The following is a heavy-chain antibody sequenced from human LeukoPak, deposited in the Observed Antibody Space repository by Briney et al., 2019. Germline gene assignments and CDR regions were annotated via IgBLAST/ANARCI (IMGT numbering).Heavy chain of an antibody. D-gene: IGHD1-26*01. V-gene: IGHV1-69*04. CDR2: IIPMIGIA. Sequence: GSSVKVSCKGSGGTYSSYAINWVRQAPGQGLEWMGRIIPMIGIATYAQKFQGRVTLTADTSTSTAYMELSSLRSDDTAEYYCARDQKVGATPFFGMDVWGQGTTIAVSS. J-gene: IGHJ6*02. CDR3: ARDQKVGATPFFGMDV. CDR1: GGTYSSYA.